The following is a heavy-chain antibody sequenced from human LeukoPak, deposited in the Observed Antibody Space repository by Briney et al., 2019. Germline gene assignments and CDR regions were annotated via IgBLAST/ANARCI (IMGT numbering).Heavy chain of an antibody. V-gene: IGHV4-38-2*01. CDR1: GGSFSGYY. J-gene: IGHJ4*02. CDR2: IYHSGST. Sequence: SETLSLTCAVYGGSFSGYYWGWIRQPPGKGLEWIGSIYHSGSTYYNPSLKSRVTISVDTSKNQFSLKLSSVTAADTAVYYCASSGVVVPAVDFDYWGQGTLVTVSS. CDR3: ASSGVVVPAVDFDY. D-gene: IGHD2-2*01.